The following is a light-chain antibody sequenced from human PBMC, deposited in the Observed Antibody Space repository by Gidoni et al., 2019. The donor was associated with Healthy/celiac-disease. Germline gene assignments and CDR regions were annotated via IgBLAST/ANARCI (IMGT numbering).Light chain of an antibody. V-gene: IGLV2-14*01. CDR2: EVS. J-gene: IGLJ1*01. Sequence: QSALTQPASVSGSPGQSITISCTGTSGDVGGYTYVSWYQQHPGKAPKLMIYEVSNRPSGVSNRFSGSQSGNTASLTISGLQAEDEADYYCSSYTSSSTLAFGTGTKVTVL. CDR3: SSYTSSSTLA. CDR1: SGDVGGYTY.